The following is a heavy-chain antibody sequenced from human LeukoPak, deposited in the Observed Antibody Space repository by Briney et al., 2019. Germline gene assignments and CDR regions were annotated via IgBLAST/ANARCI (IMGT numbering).Heavy chain of an antibody. J-gene: IGHJ5*02. V-gene: IGHV4-4*02. Sequence: PSGTLSLTCDVSGGSMSSSNWWSWVRQPPGKGLEWIGEIYHSGSTNYNPSLKSRVTMSVDTSKNQFSLKLSSVTAADTAVNYCARAGMEQQLPDSNWFDPWGQGTLVTVSS. CDR2: IYHSGST. CDR3: ARAGMEQQLPDSNWFDP. D-gene: IGHD6-13*01. CDR1: GGSMSSSNW.